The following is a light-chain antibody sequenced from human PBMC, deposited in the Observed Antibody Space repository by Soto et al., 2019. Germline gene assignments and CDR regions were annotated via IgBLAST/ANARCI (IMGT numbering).Light chain of an antibody. CDR3: AAWDDSLSGVV. J-gene: IGLJ2*01. CDR2: ANN. CDR1: SSNIGSNY. V-gene: IGLV1-47*02. Sequence: QSVLTQPPSASGTPGQRVIISCSGSSSNIGSNYVYWYQQLPGTAPKLLIYANNQRPSGVPDRFSGSKSGTSASLAISGLRSEDEADYYCAAWDDSLSGVVFGGGTKLTVL.